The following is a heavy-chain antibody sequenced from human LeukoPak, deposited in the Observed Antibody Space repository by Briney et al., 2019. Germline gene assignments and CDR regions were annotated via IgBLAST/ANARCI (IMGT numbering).Heavy chain of an antibody. V-gene: IGHV1-18*01. CDR2: ISAYTNNT. J-gene: IGHJ4*02. Sequence: ASVKVSCKASGGTFSIYAISWVRQAPGQGLEWMGWISAYTNNTDYAQKLQGRVTMTTDTSTSIVYMELRSLRSDDTAVYYCARDWSTTGYYFDYWGQGTLVTVSS. D-gene: IGHD1-1*01. CDR3: ARDWSTTGYYFDY. CDR1: GGTFSIYA.